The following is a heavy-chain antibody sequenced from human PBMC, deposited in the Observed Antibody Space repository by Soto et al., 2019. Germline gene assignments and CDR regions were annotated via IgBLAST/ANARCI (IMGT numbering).Heavy chain of an antibody. CDR3: AMTLLWFRYLSREVQA. J-gene: IGHJ5*02. D-gene: IGHD3-10*01. CDR1: GFTFGSYA. Sequence: GGSLRLSCAASGFTFGSYAMHWVRQAPGKGLEWVAVISYDGSNKYYADSVKGRFTISRDNSKNTLHLQMNSLRAEDTAMYYCAMTLLWFRYLSREVQAWGQGTLVTVSS. V-gene: IGHV3-30-3*01. CDR2: ISYDGSNK.